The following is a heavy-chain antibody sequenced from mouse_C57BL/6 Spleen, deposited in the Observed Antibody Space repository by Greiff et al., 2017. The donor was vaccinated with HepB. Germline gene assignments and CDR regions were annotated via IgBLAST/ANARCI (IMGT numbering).Heavy chain of an antibody. V-gene: IGHV5-4*01. CDR2: ISDGGSYT. J-gene: IGHJ3*01. CDR1: GFTFSSYA. CDR3: ARDYGNAY. Sequence: DVMLVESGGGLVKPGGSLKLSCAASGFTFSSYAMSWVRQTPEKRLEWVATISDGGSYTYYPDNVKGRFTISRDNAKNNLYLQMSHLKSEDTAMYYCARDYGNAYWGQGTLVTVSA. D-gene: IGHD2-1*01.